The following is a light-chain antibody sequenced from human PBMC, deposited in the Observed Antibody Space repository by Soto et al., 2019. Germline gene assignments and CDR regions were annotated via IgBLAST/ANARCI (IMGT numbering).Light chain of an antibody. Sequence: QSVLTQPPSASGTPGQRVTISCSGSSCNIGSKYVYWYQQLPGTAPKLLIYRNNQQPSGVPDRFSGSKSGNPAALAISGLRSEDEADYYCAAWDDSLTFVFGGGTKLTVL. J-gene: IGLJ2*01. CDR3: AAWDDSLTFV. V-gene: IGLV1-47*01. CDR1: SCNIGSKY. CDR2: RNN.